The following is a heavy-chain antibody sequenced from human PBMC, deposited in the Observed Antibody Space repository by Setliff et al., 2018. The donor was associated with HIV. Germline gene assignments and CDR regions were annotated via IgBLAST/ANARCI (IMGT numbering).Heavy chain of an antibody. J-gene: IGHJ6*02. Sequence: GGSLRLSCAASGFTFRNYYMSWVRQAPGKGLEWLGFIRSTAYSGTTQYAASVKDRFIISRDNSKSIAYLQMNTLRSDDTAVYYCARGKSGFETTGIDYGMDVWGQGTTVTVSS. D-gene: IGHD1-1*01. V-gene: IGHV3-49*02. CDR1: GFTFRNYY. CDR3: ARGKSGFETTGIDYGMDV. CDR2: IRSTAYSGTT.